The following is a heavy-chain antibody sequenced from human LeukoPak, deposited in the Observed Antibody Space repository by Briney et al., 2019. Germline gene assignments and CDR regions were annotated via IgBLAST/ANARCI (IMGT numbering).Heavy chain of an antibody. V-gene: IGHV3-7*01. CDR1: GFIFRSYW. Sequence: GGSLRLSCAASGFIFRSYWMVWVRQAPGKGLEWVASIDGHGGKTYYAASVTGRFTISKDTAKNSLDLQMNSLRAEDTAVYYCARDGIAGTRDYWGQGALVTVSS. J-gene: IGHJ4*02. CDR3: ARDGIAGTRDY. D-gene: IGHD1-1*01. CDR2: IDGHGGKT.